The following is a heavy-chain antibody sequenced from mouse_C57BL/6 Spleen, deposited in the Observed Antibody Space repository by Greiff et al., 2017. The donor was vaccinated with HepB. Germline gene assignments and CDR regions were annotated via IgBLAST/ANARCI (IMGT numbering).Heavy chain of an antibody. CDR2: IYPGDGDT. Sequence: QVQLKESGPELVKPGASVKISCKASGYAFSSSWMNWVKQRPGKGLEWIGRIYPGDGDTNYNGKFKGKATLTADKSSSTAYMQLSSLTSEDSAVYFCARSRAYGSFDYWGQGTTLTVSS. D-gene: IGHD1-1*01. V-gene: IGHV1-82*01. CDR1: GYAFSSSW. CDR3: ARSRAYGSFDY. J-gene: IGHJ2*01.